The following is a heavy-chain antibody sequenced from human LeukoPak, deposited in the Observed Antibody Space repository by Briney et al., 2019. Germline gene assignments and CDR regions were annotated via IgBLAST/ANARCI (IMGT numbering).Heavy chain of an antibody. J-gene: IGHJ6*03. V-gene: IGHV4-30-4*08. CDR2: IYYSGST. CDR3: ARDVVVPAAMSFNYYYYMDV. Sequence: PSQTLSLTCTVSGGSISSGDYYWSWIRQPPGKGLEWIGYIYYSGSTYYNPSLKSRVTISVDTSKNQFSLKLSSVTAADTAVYYCARDVVVPAAMSFNYYYYMDVWGKGTTVTVSS. D-gene: IGHD2-2*01. CDR1: GGSISSGDYY.